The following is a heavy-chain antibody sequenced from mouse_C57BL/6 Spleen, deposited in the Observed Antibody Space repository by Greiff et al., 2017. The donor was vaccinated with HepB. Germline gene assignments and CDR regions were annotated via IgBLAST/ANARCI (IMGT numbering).Heavy chain of an antibody. V-gene: IGHV1-15*01. D-gene: IGHD1-3*01. CDR2: IDPETGGT. J-gene: IGHJ2*01. CDR3: TRQSDDY. CDR1: GYTFTDYE. Sequence: QVQLKESGAELVRPGASVTLSCKASGYTFTDYEMHWVKQTPVHGLEWIGAIDPETGGTAYNQKFKGKAILTADKSSSTAYMELRSLTSEDSAVYYCTRQSDDYWGQGTTLTVSS.